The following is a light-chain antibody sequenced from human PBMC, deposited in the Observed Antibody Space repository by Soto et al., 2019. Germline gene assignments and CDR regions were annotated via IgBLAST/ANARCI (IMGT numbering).Light chain of an antibody. V-gene: IGKV3-15*01. CDR2: AAS. CDR1: QSLSGN. Sequence: EMLMTQSPATLSVSLGESATLSCRASQSLSGNLAWYQQKPGQAPRLIIYAASTRATSIPARFRGSGSGTEFILTINSLQPEDFAVYYCQQYNNWPPTWTFGQGTKVDIK. J-gene: IGKJ1*01. CDR3: QQYNNWPPTWT.